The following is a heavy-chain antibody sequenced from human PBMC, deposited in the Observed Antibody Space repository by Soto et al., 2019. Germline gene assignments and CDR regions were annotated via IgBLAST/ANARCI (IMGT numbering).Heavy chain of an antibody. CDR3: ASADAYYDIWTGYYVSAADGYSYGMDV. D-gene: IGHD3-9*01. CDR1: GGTFSSYA. J-gene: IGHJ6*02. Sequence: QVQLVQSGAEVKKPGSSVKVSCKASGGTFSSYAISWVRQAPGQGLEWMGGIIPIFGTANYAQKFQGRVTLIGGGATSAACMELRSLRSQDTAVYYCASADAYYDIWTGYYVSAADGYSYGMDVWGQGTTVTVSS. V-gene: IGHV1-69*12. CDR2: IIPIFGTA.